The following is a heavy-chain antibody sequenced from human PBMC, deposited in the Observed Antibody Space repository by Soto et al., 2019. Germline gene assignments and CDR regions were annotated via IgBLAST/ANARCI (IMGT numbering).Heavy chain of an antibody. D-gene: IGHD2-2*01. J-gene: IGHJ3*02. Sequence: PSETLSLTCTVSGCSISSSSYYWGWIRQPPGKGLEWIGSIYYSGSTYYNPSLKSRVTISVDTSKNQFSLKLSSVTAADTAVYYCARQRGCSSTSCYGGDAFDIWGQGTMVTVSS. V-gene: IGHV4-39*01. CDR1: GCSISSSSYY. CDR3: ARQRGCSSTSCYGGDAFDI. CDR2: IYYSGST.